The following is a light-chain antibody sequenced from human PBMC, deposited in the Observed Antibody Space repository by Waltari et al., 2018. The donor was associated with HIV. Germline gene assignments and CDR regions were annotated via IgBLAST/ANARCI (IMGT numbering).Light chain of an antibody. CDR2: RNN. CDR3: AAWDDSLSGYV. V-gene: IGLV1-47*01. Sequence: QSVLTQPPSASGTPGQRVTIHCSGSSSNIESNYVFWYQPLPGTPPKLLNYRNNQRPSGVPDRFSGSKSGTSASLAISGLRSEDEADYYCAAWDDSLSGYVFGTGTKVTVL. CDR1: SSNIESNY. J-gene: IGLJ1*01.